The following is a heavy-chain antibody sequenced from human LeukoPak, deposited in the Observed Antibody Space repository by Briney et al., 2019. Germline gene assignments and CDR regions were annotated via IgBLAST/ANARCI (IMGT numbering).Heavy chain of an antibody. D-gene: IGHD2-2*02. CDR1: GFTFSSYG. CDR3: ANPICSSTRWYTGGGGYFDY. Sequence: GGSLRLSCAASGFTFSSYGMHWVRQAPGKGLEWVAFIRYDGSNKYYADSVKGRFTISRDNSKNTLYLQMTSLRAEDTAVYYCANPICSSTRWYTGGGGYFDYWGQGTLVTVSS. V-gene: IGHV3-30*02. J-gene: IGHJ4*02. CDR2: IRYDGSNK.